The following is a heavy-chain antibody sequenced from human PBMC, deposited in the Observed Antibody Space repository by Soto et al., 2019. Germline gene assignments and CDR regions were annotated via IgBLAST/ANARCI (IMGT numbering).Heavy chain of an antibody. V-gene: IGHV4-39*01. CDR2: IYYSGST. CDR3: VRLPWADYRGIFDP. D-gene: IGHD4-17*01. CDR1: GGSISSSSYY. J-gene: IGHJ5*02. Sequence: SGTLSLTCTVSGGSISSSSYYWGWIRQPPGKGLEWIGSIYYSGSTYYNPSLKGRVTISVDPSKNQFSLKLTSVTAADTAMYYCVRLPWADYRGIFDPWGQGSLVTVSS.